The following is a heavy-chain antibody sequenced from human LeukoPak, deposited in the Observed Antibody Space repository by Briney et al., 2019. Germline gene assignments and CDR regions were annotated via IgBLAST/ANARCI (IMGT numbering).Heavy chain of an antibody. J-gene: IGHJ4*02. V-gene: IGHV4-34*01. D-gene: IGHD5-12*01. CDR1: GGSFSGYY. CDR2: INHSGST. CDR3: ARGARGYSGYVKY. Sequence: PSETLSLTCAVYGGSFSGYYWSWIRQPPGKGLEWIGEINHSGSTNYNPSLKSRVTISVDMSKNQFSLKLSSVTAADTAVYYCARGARGYSGYVKYWGQGTLVTVSS.